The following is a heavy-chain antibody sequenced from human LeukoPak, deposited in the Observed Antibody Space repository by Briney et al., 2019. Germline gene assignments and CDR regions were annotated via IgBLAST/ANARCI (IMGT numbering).Heavy chain of an antibody. CDR2: ISYDGSNK. D-gene: IGHD6-13*01. Sequence: PGRSLRLSWAASGFTFSSYSMHWVRQAPGKGLEWVAVISYDGSNKYYADSVKGRFTISRDNSKNTLYLQMNSLRAEDTAVYYCARGAAAGLDYWGQGTLVTVSS. CDR3: ARGAAAGLDY. J-gene: IGHJ4*02. CDR1: GFTFSSYS. V-gene: IGHV3-30*03.